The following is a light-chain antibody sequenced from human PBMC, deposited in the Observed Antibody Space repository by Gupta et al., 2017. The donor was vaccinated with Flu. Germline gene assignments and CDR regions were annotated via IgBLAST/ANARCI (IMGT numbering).Light chain of an antibody. CDR2: GAS. V-gene: IGKV3-15*01. Sequence: IVMTPSPATLSVSPGERATLSCRASQSVSSNLAWYQQKPGQAPRLLIYGASTRATGIPARFSGSGSGTEFTLTISSRQSEDFAVYYCQQEYNWHPWTFGPGTKVEIK. CDR1: QSVSSN. J-gene: IGKJ1*01. CDR3: QQEYNWHPWT.